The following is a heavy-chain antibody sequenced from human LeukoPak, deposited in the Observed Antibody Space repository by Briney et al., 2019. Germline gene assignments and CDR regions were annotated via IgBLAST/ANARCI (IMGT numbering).Heavy chain of an antibody. D-gene: IGHD3-9*01. CDR3: AREGGYDILTGYYYYYHYMDV. CDR1: GFTFSSYS. CDR2: ISSSSSYI. Sequence: GGSLRLSCAASGFTFSSYSMNWVRQAPGRGLEWVSSISSSSSYIYYADSVKGRFTISRDNAKNSLYLQMNSLRAEDTAVYYCAREGGYDILTGYYYYYHYMDVWGKGTTVTVSS. V-gene: IGHV3-21*01. J-gene: IGHJ6*03.